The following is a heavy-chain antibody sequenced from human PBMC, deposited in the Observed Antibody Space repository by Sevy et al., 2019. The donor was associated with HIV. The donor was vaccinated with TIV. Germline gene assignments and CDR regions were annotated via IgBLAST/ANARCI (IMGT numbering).Heavy chain of an antibody. V-gene: IGHV3-74*01. CDR3: ARGPHYYYDSSAFFDY. D-gene: IGHD3-22*01. J-gene: IGHJ4*02. CDR1: GFTFGNYW. Sequence: GGSLRLSCAASGFTFGNYWMHWVRQPPGKGLVWISRINNDGSNTNYADSVKGRFTTSRDNAKNTLYLQMNSLRAEDTAVYYCARGPHYYYDSSAFFDYWGQGTLVTVSS. CDR2: INNDGSNT.